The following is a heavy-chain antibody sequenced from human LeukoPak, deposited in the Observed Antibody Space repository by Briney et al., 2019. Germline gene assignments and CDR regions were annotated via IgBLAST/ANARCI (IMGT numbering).Heavy chain of an antibody. CDR1: GGSFSGYY. CDR2: INHSGST. J-gene: IGHJ4*02. Sequence: SETLSLTCAVYGGSFSGYYWSWIRQPPGKGLEWIGEINHSGSTNYNPSLKSRVTISVDTSKNQFSLKLSSVTAADTAVYYCARDNMKDGGLAAAGTDYWGQGTLVTVSS. V-gene: IGHV4-34*01. D-gene: IGHD6-13*01. CDR3: ARDNMKDGGLAAAGTDY.